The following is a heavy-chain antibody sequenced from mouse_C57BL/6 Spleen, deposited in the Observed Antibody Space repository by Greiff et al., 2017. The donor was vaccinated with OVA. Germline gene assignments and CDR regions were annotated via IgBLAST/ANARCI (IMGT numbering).Heavy chain of an antibody. Sequence: VQLKQSGAELVRPGASVKLSCTASGFNIKDDYMHWVKQRPEQGLEWIGWIDPENGDTEYASKFQGKATITADTSSNTAYLQLSSLTSEDTAVYYCTTDSSGRDYWGKGTTLTVAS. D-gene: IGHD3-2*02. J-gene: IGHJ2*01. CDR2: IDPENGDT. CDR1: GFNIKDDY. CDR3: TTDSSGRDY. V-gene: IGHV14-4*01.